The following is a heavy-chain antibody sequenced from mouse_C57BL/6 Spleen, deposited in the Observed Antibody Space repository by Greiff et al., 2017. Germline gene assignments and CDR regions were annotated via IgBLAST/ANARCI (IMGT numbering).Heavy chain of an antibody. CDR2: IYPRSGNT. CDR1: GYTFTSYG. Sequence: VKLVESGAELARPGASVKLSCKASGYTFTSYGISWVKQRTGQGLEWIGEIYPRSGNTYYNEKFKGKATLTADKSSSTAYMELRSLTSEDSAVYFCARRRTTVVDNFDYWGQGTTLTVSS. D-gene: IGHD1-1*01. CDR3: ARRRTTVVDNFDY. V-gene: IGHV1-81*01. J-gene: IGHJ2*01.